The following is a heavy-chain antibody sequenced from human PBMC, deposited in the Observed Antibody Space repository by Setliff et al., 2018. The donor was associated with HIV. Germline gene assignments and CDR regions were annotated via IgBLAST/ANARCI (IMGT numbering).Heavy chain of an antibody. CDR3: ARIDPGKFWSLDY. Sequence: SETLSLTCTVSGDSISSGGYYWSWIRQLPGKGLEWIGYIYYSGATYYNPSLKNRVTISLDTSKSQFSLKLTSVTAADTAVYFCARIDPGKFWSLDYWGRGTLVTVSS. D-gene: IGHD1-1*01. CDR2: IYYSGAT. J-gene: IGHJ4*02. V-gene: IGHV4-31*03. CDR1: GDSISSGGYY.